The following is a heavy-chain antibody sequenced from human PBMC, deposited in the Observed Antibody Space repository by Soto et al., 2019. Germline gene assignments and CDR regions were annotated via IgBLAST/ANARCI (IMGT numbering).Heavy chain of an antibody. D-gene: IGHD3-10*01. Sequence: SATLSLTCAVYGGSFSGYYWSWIRQPPGKGLEWIGEINHSGSTNYNPSLKSRVTISVDTSKNQFSLKLSSVTAADTAVYYCARGRRYGMVRGVIPYFDYWGQGTLVTVSS. V-gene: IGHV4-34*01. CDR1: GGSFSGYY. CDR2: INHSGST. CDR3: ARGRRYGMVRGVIPYFDY. J-gene: IGHJ4*02.